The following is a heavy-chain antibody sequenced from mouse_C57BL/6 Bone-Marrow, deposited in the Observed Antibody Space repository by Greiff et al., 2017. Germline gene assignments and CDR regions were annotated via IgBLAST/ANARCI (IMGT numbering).Heavy chain of an antibody. V-gene: IGHV1-63*01. CDR1: GYTFTNYW. CDR2: LYPGGGYT. J-gene: IGHJ1*03. Sequence: VQLVESGAELVRPGTSVKMSCKASGYTFTNYWIGWAKQRPGHGLEWIGDLYPGGGYTNYNEKFKGKATLTADKSSSTAYMQFSSLTSEDSAIYYGARERHYYGSSSDWYFDVWGTGTTVTVSS. CDR3: ARERHYYGSSSDWYFDV. D-gene: IGHD1-1*01.